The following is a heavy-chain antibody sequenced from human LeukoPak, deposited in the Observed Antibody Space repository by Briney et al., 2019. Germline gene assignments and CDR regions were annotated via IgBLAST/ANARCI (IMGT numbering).Heavy chain of an antibody. CDR2: INHSGST. D-gene: IGHD3-22*01. CDR3: ARDQYYYDSSGYPRDWFDP. Sequence: SETLSLTCAVYGGSFSGYYWSWIRQPPGKGLEWIGEINHSGSTNYNPSLKSRGTISADTSKNQFSLKLSSVTAADTAVYYCARDQYYYDSSGYPRDWFDPWGQGTLVTVSS. V-gene: IGHV4-34*01. CDR1: GGSFSGYY. J-gene: IGHJ5*02.